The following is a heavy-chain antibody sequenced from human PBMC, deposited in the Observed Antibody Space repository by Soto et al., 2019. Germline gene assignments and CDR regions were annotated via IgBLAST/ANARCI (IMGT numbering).Heavy chain of an antibody. CDR1: GDSVSSNSAA. CDR2: TYYRSKWYN. J-gene: IGHJ3*02. CDR3: ARDRGWGATASFDI. Sequence: QSQTLSLTCAISGDSVSSNSAAWHWLRQSPSRGLEWLGRTYYRSKWYNDYAVSVKSRITINPDTSKNQFSLQLNSVTPEDTAVYYCARDRGWGATASFDIWGQGTMVTVSS. D-gene: IGHD5-12*01. V-gene: IGHV6-1*01.